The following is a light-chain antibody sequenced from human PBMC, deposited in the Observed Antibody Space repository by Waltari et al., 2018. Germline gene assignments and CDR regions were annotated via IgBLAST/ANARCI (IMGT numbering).Light chain of an antibody. CDR1: SSDVGGFNF. J-gene: IGLJ2*01. CDR2: DVF. CDR3: SSYTASPPHVV. V-gene: IGLV2-14*03. Sequence: QSALTPPASVPGSPGQSISISCTVISSDVGGFNFVSWYQQHLGKAPKLMIYDVFNRPAGVSTRFSGSKSDSAASLAISGLQAEDEAVYYCSSYTASPPHVVFGGGTKVTVL.